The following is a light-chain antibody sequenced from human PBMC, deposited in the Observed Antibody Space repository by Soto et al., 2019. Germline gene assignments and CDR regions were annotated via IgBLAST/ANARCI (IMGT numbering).Light chain of an antibody. V-gene: IGKV1-27*01. J-gene: IGKJ1*01. CDR1: QGISNY. Sequence: IQMTQSPSSLSASVGDRVTITCRASQGISNYLAWYQQKPGKVPKLLIYAASTLQSGVPSRFSGSGSGTDFTLTISSLQPEDVATYYCQKYNSAPPGGTFGQGTKVEIK. CDR3: QKYNSAPPGGT. CDR2: AAS.